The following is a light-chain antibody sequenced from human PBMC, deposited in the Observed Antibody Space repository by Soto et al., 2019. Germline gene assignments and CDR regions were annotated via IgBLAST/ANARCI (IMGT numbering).Light chain of an antibody. V-gene: IGKV1-33*01. Sequence: DIQMTQSPSSLSASVGARVSITCQASGDIRTSLSWFQHKPGRAPKLLIYGASYLETGVPSRFRGSGSGTDFTLTISSLQPEDIATYYCQHYNNLPPFTFGPGTIVDIK. CDR1: GDIRTS. CDR3: QHYNNLPPFT. CDR2: GAS. J-gene: IGKJ3*01.